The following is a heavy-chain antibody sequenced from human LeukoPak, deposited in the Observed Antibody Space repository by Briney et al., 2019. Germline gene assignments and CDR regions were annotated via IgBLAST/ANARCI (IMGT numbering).Heavy chain of an antibody. V-gene: IGHV3-20*04. J-gene: IGHJ4*02. Sequence: PGGSLRLSCTVSGFTVSSNSMSWVRQAPGKGLEWVSGINWNGGSTGYADSVKGRFTTSRDNAKNSLYLQMNSLRAEDTALYYCARYDSSGYFIDYWGQGTLVTVSS. CDR3: ARYDSSGYFIDY. CDR1: GFTVSSNS. D-gene: IGHD3-22*01. CDR2: INWNGGST.